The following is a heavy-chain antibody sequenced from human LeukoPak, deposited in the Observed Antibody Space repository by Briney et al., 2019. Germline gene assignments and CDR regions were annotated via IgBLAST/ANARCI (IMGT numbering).Heavy chain of an antibody. V-gene: IGHV3-30*18. J-gene: IGHJ1*01. CDR1: GFTFSSYG. D-gene: IGHD3-22*01. CDR2: ISYDGNDK. Sequence: PGGSLRLSCVASGFTFSSYGMHWVRQAPGKGLEWVAVISYDGNDKYYADSVKGRFSISRDNSKNTLNLEMSSLRTEDTAVYYCAKDPYSSRMEYFQYWGQGTLVIVSS. CDR3: AKDPYSSRMEYFQY.